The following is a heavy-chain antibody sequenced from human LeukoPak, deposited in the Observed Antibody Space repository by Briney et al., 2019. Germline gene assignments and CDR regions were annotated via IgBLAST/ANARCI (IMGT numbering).Heavy chain of an antibody. D-gene: IGHD1-20*01. J-gene: IGHJ4*02. CDR3: ARHLPITGTRLYYFDY. CDR2: IYYSGST. CDR1: GGSISSYY. Sequence: PSETLSLTCTVSGGSISSYYWSWIRQPPGKGLEWIGYIYYSGSTNYNPSLKSRVTIPVDTSKNQFSLKLSSVTAADTAVYYCARHLPITGTRLYYFDYWGQGTLVTVSS. V-gene: IGHV4-59*01.